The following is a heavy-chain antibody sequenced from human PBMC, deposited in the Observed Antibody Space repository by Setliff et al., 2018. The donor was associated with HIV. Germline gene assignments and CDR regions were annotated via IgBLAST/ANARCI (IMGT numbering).Heavy chain of an antibody. D-gene: IGHD2-21*02. V-gene: IGHV4-39*02. CDR2: IHYTGNT. Sequence: PSETLSLTCTVSGASISTTTYYWGWIRQPPGKGLEWIGSIHYTGNTNNTPSLKSRLTISVDASKNQISLKLTSVTATDTAIYFCAREGDGIDYWGQGILVTVSS. CDR1: GASISTTTYY. J-gene: IGHJ4*02. CDR3: AREGDGIDY.